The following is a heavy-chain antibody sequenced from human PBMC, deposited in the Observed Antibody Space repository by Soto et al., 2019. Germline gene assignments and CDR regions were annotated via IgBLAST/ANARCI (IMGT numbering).Heavy chain of an antibody. D-gene: IGHD6-19*01. CDR3: ASFSPPMAGRYFDY. V-gene: IGHV4-39*01. CDR2: IYYSGST. J-gene: IGHJ4*02. CDR1: GGSISSSSYY. Sequence: ETLSLTCTVSGGSISSSSYYWGWIRQPPGKGLEWIGSIYYSGSTYYNPSLKSRVTISVDTSKNQFSLKLSSVTAADTAVYYCASFSPPMAGRYFDYWGQGTLVTVSS.